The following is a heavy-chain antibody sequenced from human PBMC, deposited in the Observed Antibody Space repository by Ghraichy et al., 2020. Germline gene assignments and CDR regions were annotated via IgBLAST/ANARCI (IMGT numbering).Heavy chain of an antibody. CDR2: INPNSGGT. Sequence: ASVKVSCKASGYTFTGYYMHWVRQAPGQGLEWMGWINPNSGGTNYAQKFQGRVTMTRDTSISTAYMELSRLRSDDTAVYYCARDPYGYCSSTSCPGYWGQGTLVTVSS. D-gene: IGHD2-2*03. J-gene: IGHJ4*02. CDR3: ARDPYGYCSSTSCPGY. CDR1: GYTFTGYY. V-gene: IGHV1-2*02.